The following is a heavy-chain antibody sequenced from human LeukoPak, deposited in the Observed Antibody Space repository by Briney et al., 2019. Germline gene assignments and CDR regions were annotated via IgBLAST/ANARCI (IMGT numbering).Heavy chain of an antibody. CDR3: ARDTDDFDY. CDR2: IKQDGSEK. D-gene: IGHD3-3*01. J-gene: IGHJ4*02. V-gene: IGHV3-7*01. CDR1: GFTFSSYW. Sequence: GGSLRLSCAVSGFTFSSYWMSWVRQAPGKRLEWVANIKQDGSEKYYVDSVKGRFTISRDNAKNSLYLQMNSLRAEDTAVYYCARDTDDFDYWGQGTLVTVSS.